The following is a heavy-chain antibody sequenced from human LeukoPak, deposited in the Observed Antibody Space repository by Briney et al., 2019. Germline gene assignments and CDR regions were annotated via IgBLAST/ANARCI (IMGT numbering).Heavy chain of an antibody. J-gene: IGHJ2*01. CDR2: ISSSSSYI. CDR1: GFTFSSYS. CDR3: ARDGLAAATLHWCFDL. V-gene: IGHV3-21*01. D-gene: IGHD2-15*01. Sequence: GGSLRLSCAASGFTFSSYSMSWVRQAPGKGLEWASSISSSSSYIYYADSVKGRFTISRDNARNSLYLQMNSLRAEDTAVYYCARDGLAAATLHWCFDLWGRGTLVTVSS.